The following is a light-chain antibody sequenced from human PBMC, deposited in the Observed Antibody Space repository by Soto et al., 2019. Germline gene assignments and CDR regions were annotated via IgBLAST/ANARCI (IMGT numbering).Light chain of an antibody. Sequence: DIQMTQSPSTLSGSVGDRVTITGRASQTISSWLAWYQQKPGKAPKLLIYKASTLKSGFPSRFRGSGSGTDFTLTITSLQLEDFATYNFQHANSFPWTLGQGT. CDR2: KAS. J-gene: IGKJ1*01. CDR1: QTISSW. V-gene: IGKV1-5*03. CDR3: QHANSFPWT.